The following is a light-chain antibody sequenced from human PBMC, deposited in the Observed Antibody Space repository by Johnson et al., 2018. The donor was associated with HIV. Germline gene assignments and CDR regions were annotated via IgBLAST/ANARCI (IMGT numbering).Light chain of an antibody. CDR1: SSNIGNNY. V-gene: IGLV1-51*01. CDR2: DNN. J-gene: IGLJ1*01. Sequence: QSVLTQPPSVSAAPGQKVTISCSGSSSNIGNNYVSWYQQLPGTAPKLLIYDNNKRPSGIPDRFSASKSGTSATLGITGLQTGDEADYYCGAWVSTLSCGLSVFGTGTKVTVL. CDR3: GAWVSTLSCGLSV.